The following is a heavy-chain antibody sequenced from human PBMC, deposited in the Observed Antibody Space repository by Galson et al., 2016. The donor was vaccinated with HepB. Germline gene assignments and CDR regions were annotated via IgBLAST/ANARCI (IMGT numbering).Heavy chain of an antibody. D-gene: IGHD1-14*01. CDR1: GFIFSDDW. V-gene: IGHV3-74*01. CDR2: IDADGSAT. CDR3: AKGGPEGTGTLDS. Sequence: SLRLSCAASGFIFSDDWMHWVRQTAGWGLVYIAHIDADGSATSYEDSVKGRFTISRDNAKNTVYLQMNRLRGEDTAVYFCAKGGPEGTGTLDSWGQGTQVTVSS. J-gene: IGHJ4*02.